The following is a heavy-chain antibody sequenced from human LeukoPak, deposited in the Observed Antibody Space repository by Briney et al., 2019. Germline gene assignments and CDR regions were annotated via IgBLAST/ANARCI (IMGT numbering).Heavy chain of an antibody. CDR3: ARNILFAFDI. D-gene: IGHD2/OR15-2a*01. CDR1: GLTVSSSY. V-gene: IGHV3-53*01. CDR2: IYNDGST. J-gene: IGHJ3*02. Sequence: PGGSLRLSCAASGLTVSSSYMSWVRQAPGKGLEWVSIIYNDGSTYYADSMKGRFTISRDNSKNTLYLQVNSLRAEDTAMYYCARNILFAFDIWGQRTMVTVSS.